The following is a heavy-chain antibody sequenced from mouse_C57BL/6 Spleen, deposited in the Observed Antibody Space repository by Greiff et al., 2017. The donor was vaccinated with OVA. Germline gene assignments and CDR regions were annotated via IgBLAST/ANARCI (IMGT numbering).Heavy chain of an antibody. CDR2: ISYDGSN. J-gene: IGHJ4*01. CDR1: GYSITSGYY. CDR3: ARNSYYGSSNYAMDY. Sequence: EVKLVESGPGLVKPSQSLSLTCSVTGYSITSGYYWNWIRQFPGNKLEWMGYISYDGSNNYNPSLKNRISITRDTSKNQFFLKLNSVTTEDTATYYCARNSYYGSSNYAMDYWGQGTSVTVSS. V-gene: IGHV3-6*01. D-gene: IGHD1-1*01.